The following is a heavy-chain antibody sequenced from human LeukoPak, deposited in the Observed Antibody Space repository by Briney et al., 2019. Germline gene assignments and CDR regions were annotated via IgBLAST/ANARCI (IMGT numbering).Heavy chain of an antibody. CDR1: GGSISSHY. CDR3: AAHYDFWSGYYAH. Sequence: SETLSLTCTVSGGSISSHYWSWIQQPPGKGLEWIGYIYYSGSTNYNPSLKSRVTISVDTSKNQFSLKLSSVTAADTAVYYCAAHYDFWSGYYAHWGQGTLVTVSS. J-gene: IGHJ4*02. CDR2: IYYSGST. V-gene: IGHV4-59*11. D-gene: IGHD3-3*01.